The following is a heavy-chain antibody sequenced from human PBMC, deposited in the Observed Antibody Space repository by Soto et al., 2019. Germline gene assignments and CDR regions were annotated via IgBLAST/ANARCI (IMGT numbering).Heavy chain of an antibody. D-gene: IGHD6-19*01. V-gene: IGHV6-1*01. CDR1: GDSVSSNTAA. CDR3: ARGVAVSGFDL. J-gene: IGHJ4*02. Sequence: SQTLSLTCAISGDSVSSNTAAWNWIRSSPSRGLEWLGRTYYRSNWRHDYAVSVKSRITVSPDTSKNHFSLQLNSVTPDDTAVYYCARGVAVSGFDLWRERTLVPVSP. CDR2: TYYRSNWRH.